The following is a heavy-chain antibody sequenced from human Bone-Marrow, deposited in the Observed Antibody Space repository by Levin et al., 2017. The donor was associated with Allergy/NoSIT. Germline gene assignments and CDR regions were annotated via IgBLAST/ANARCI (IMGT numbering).Heavy chain of an antibody. J-gene: IGHJ5*02. D-gene: IGHD4-23*01. Sequence: GGSLRLSCAASGFTFSSYAMHWVRQAPGKGLEWVAVISYDGSNKYYADSVKGRFTISRDNSKNTLYLQMNSLRAEDTAVYYCARGLLRWSVGPRLNLGPWGQGTLVTVSS. CDR3: ARGLLRWSVGPRLNLGP. V-gene: IGHV3-30*04. CDR2: ISYDGSNK. CDR1: GFTFSSYA.